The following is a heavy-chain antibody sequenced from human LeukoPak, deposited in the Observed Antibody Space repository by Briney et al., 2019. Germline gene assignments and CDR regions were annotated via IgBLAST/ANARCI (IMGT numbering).Heavy chain of an antibody. D-gene: IGHD6-19*01. CDR2: IYYSGST. CDR1: GGSISSSSYY. Sequence: SGTLSLTCTVSGGSISSSSYYWGWLRQPPGKGLEWIGSIYYSGSTFYNPSLKSRVTISVDRSKNQFSLKLSSVTAPDTAVYYCARDRGNGWPYFFDYWGRGTLVTVSS. J-gene: IGHJ4*02. V-gene: IGHV4-39*02. CDR3: ARDRGNGWPYFFDY.